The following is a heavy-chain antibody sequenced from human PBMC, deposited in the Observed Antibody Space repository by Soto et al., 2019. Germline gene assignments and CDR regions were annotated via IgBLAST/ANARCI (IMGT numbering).Heavy chain of an antibody. J-gene: IGHJ4*02. V-gene: IGHV3-11*01. Sequence: GGSLRLSCAAYGFSFSDYYMSWIRQAPGKGLEWLSYISSGGRSIKYADSVKGRFTISRDNAKNSLYLQINSLRAEDTAVYYCARDVGPGSTDYWGQGTLVTVSS. CDR1: GFSFSDYY. CDR3: ARDVGPGSTDY. CDR2: ISSGGRSI.